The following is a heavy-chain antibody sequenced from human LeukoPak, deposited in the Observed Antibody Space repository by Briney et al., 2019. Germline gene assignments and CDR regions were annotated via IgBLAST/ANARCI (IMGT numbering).Heavy chain of an antibody. V-gene: IGHV3-48*02. CDR3: ARAVADCSGTSCLYYFDY. CDR2: ISGRSGSI. CDR1: GFTFSSYA. Sequence: PGGSLRLSCAASGFTFSSYAMNWVRQAPGKRLEWVSYISGRSGSIYYADSVKGRFTISRDNSKNSLYLQMNSLRYEDTAVFYFARAVADCSGTSCLYYFDYWRQGTLVTVSS. J-gene: IGHJ4*02. D-gene: IGHD2-2*01.